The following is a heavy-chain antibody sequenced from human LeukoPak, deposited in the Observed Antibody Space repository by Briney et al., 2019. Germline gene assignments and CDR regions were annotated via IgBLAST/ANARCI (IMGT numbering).Heavy chain of an antibody. J-gene: IGHJ4*02. CDR1: GFTFSSYA. V-gene: IGHV3-23*01. CDR2: ISGSGGST. D-gene: IGHD3-22*01. CDR3: AREYYYDSSGYYSDY. Sequence: GGSLRLPCAASGFTFSSYAMSGVRQAPGKGLEQVSAISGSGGSTYYADSVKGRFTISRDNSKNTLYLQMNSLRAEDTAVYYCAREYYYDSSGYYSDYWGQGTLVTVSS.